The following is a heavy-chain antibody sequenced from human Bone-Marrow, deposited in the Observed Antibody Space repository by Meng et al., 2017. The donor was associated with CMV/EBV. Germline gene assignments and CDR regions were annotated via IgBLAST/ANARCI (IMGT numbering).Heavy chain of an antibody. J-gene: IGHJ4*02. D-gene: IGHD5-18*01. CDR2: ITHSGNT. CDR1: GGSLTAYY. V-gene: IGHV4-34*01. CDR3: ARGVDAAKVGNY. Sequence: SETLSLTCVVYGGSLTAYYWSWIRQPPGKGLEWIGEITHSGNTNYRSSLKSRVTISVDTPKKQFSLKLSSVTAAATAVYYCARGVDAAKVGNYWGQGTLVTVSS.